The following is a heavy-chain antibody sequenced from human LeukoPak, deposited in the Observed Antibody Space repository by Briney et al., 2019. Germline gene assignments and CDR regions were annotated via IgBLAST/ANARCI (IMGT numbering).Heavy chain of an antibody. CDR1: GVTCSSYW. CDR2: IKQDGSEK. V-gene: IGHV3-7*01. CDR3: ARVGDYGDYYFDY. D-gene: IGHD4-17*01. J-gene: IGHJ4*02. Sequence: PGGSLRLSCAASGVTCSSYWMSWVRQAPGKGLEWVANIKQDGSEKYYVDSVKGRFTISRDNAKNSLYLQMNSLRAEDTAVYYCARVGDYGDYYFDYWGQGTLVTVSS.